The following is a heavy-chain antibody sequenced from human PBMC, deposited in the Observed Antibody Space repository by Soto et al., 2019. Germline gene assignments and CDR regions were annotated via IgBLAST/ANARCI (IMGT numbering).Heavy chain of an antibody. CDR2: IYHSGST. V-gene: IGHV4-38-2*01. Sequence: PSETLSLTCAVSGYSISSGYYWGWIRQPPEKGLEWIGSIYHSGSTYYNPSLKSRVTISVDTSKSQVSLKLSSVTAADTAVYYCAGVTGWYVDPWGQGTLVTVSS. J-gene: IGHJ5*02. D-gene: IGHD6-19*01. CDR1: GYSISSGYY. CDR3: AGVTGWYVDP.